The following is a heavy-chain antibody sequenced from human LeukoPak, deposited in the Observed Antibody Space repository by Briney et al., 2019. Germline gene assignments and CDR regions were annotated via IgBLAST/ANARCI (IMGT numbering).Heavy chain of an antibody. J-gene: IGHJ5*01. CDR2: ISARGDST. CDR1: GFTFSSYA. Sequence: GGSLRLSCAASGFTFSSYAMSWVRQAPGKGLEWVSIISARGDSTYYADSVEGRFTISRDNSKNTLYLQMNSLRAEDTAVYYCLQGGWLDYWGQGTLVTVSS. CDR3: LQGGWLDY. V-gene: IGHV3-23*01.